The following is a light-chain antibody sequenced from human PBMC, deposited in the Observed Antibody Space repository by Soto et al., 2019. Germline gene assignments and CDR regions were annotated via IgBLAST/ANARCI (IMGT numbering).Light chain of an antibody. Sequence: ENVLTQSPGTLSLSPGERATLSCRASQSISSNFLAWYQQKPGQAPRLLIYVASSRASGIPDRFSGSGSVTDFTLTISKLEPEDFAVYYCQQYGSSLITFGQGTRLEIK. CDR2: VAS. CDR3: QQYGSSLIT. CDR1: QSISSNF. V-gene: IGKV3-20*01. J-gene: IGKJ5*01.